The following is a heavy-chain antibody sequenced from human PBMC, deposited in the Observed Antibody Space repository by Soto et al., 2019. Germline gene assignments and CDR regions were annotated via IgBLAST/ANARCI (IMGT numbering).Heavy chain of an antibody. CDR1: GFTFSGSA. CDR2: IRSKANSYAT. D-gene: IGHD2-2*01. CDR3: TRHGGYQLPPTYYYYYMDV. V-gene: IGHV3-73*01. Sequence: GGSLRLSCAASGFTFSGSAMHWVRQASGKGLEWVGRIRSKANSYATAYAASVKGRFTISRDDSKNTAYLQMNSLKTEDTAVYYCTRHGGYQLPPTYYYYYMDVWGKGTTVTVSS. J-gene: IGHJ6*03.